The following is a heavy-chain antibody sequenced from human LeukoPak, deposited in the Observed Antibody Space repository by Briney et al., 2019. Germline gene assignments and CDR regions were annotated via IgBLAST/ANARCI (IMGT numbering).Heavy chain of an antibody. J-gene: IGHJ4*02. CDR3: ARVYSVGATFDY. CDR1: GGSISTYY. V-gene: IGHV4-59*01. D-gene: IGHD1-26*01. CDR2: SYYSGST. Sequence: SETLSLTCGVSGGSISTYYWSWIRQPPGRGLEWIGYSYYSGSTNYNPSLKSRVTISVDTSKNQFSLNLSSVTAADTAVYYCARVYSVGATFDYWGQGTLVTVSS.